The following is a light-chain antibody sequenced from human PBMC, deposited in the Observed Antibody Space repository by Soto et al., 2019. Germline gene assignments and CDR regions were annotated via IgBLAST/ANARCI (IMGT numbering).Light chain of an antibody. CDR1: QSISSY. J-gene: IGKJ2*01. CDR2: GAS. Sequence: DIQMTQSPSSLSASVGDRVIITCRASQSISSYLNWYQQKPGKAPKLLIYGASSLQSGVPSRFSGSGSGTDFTLTISSLQPEDFATYYCQQSFSTLYTFGQGTKLEIK. CDR3: QQSFSTLYT. V-gene: IGKV1-39*01.